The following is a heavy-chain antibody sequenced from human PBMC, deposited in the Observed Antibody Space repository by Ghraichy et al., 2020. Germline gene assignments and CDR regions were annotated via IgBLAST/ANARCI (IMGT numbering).Heavy chain of an antibody. CDR2: IYYSGST. D-gene: IGHD2-2*02. Sequence: SETLSLTCTVSGGSVSSGSYYWSWIRQPPGKGLEWIGYIYYSGSTNYNPSLKSRVTISVDTSKNQFSLKLSSVTAADTAVYYCARSYCSSTSCYTDYYYGMDVWGQGTTVTVSS. V-gene: IGHV4-61*01. J-gene: IGHJ6*02. CDR3: ARSYCSSTSCYTDYYYGMDV. CDR1: GGSVSSGSYY.